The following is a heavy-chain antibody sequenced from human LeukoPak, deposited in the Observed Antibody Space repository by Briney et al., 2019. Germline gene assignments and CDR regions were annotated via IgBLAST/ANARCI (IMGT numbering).Heavy chain of an antibody. D-gene: IGHD2-2*01. V-gene: IGHV3-23*01. Sequence: GGSLRLSCAASGFTFSSYAMSWVRQAPGKGLEWVSAISGSGGSTYYADSVKGRFTISRDNAKNSLYLQMNSLRADDTAVYYCARTTSITCYEYWGQGTLVTVTS. CDR3: ARTTSITCYEY. J-gene: IGHJ4*02. CDR2: ISGSGGST. CDR1: GFTFSSYA.